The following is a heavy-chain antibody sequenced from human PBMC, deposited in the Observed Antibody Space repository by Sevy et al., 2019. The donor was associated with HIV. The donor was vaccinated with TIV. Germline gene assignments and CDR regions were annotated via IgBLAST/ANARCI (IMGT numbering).Heavy chain of an antibody. CDR2: IVYSGTT. D-gene: IGHD6-25*01. CDR3: ARGGGGDNGYYYSYYGMDV. Sequence: SETLSLTCTVSGDSIGSSYYWNWIRQSPGKGLEWIGYIVYSGTTNYNPSLKNRVTVSLDTSKNHFSLGLTSVTGADTAVYYCARGGGGDNGYYYSYYGMDVWGQGTTVTVSS. V-gene: IGHV4-59*13. J-gene: IGHJ6*02. CDR1: GDSIGSSYY.